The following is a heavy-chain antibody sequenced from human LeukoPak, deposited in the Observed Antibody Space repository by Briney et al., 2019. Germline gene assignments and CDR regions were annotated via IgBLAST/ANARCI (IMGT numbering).Heavy chain of an antibody. CDR3: AREGPRGRDGYNFGY. CDR2: IYSGGST. Sequence: GGSLRLPCAASGFTVSSNYMSWIRQAPGKGLEWVSVIYSGGSTYYADSVKGRFTISRDNSKNTLYLQMNSLRAEDTAVYYCAREGPRGRDGYNFGYWGQGTLVTVSS. CDR1: GFTVSSNY. J-gene: IGHJ4*02. V-gene: IGHV3-66*01. D-gene: IGHD5-24*01.